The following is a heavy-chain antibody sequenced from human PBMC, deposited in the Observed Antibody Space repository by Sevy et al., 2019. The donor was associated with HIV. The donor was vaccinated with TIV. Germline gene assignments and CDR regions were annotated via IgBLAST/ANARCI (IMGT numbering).Heavy chain of an antibody. J-gene: IGHJ5*02. Sequence: GGSPRLSCAASGFTFSSYGMHWVRQAPGKGLEWVAVIWYDGSNKYYADSVKGRFTISRDNSKNTLYLQMNSLRAEDTAVYYCAREIKEDYYGSGSYYNVPKKYNWFDPWGQGTLVTVSS. D-gene: IGHD3-10*01. CDR2: IWYDGSNK. CDR3: AREIKEDYYGSGSYYNVPKKYNWFDP. V-gene: IGHV3-33*01. CDR1: GFTFSSYG.